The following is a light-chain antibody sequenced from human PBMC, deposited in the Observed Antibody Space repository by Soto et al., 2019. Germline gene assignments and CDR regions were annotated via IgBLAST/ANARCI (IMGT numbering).Light chain of an antibody. CDR1: QSVSSSY. J-gene: IGKJ1*01. V-gene: IGKV3-20*01. Sequence: EIVLTQSPSTLSLSPGERATLSCRASQSVSSSYLAWYQQKPGQAPRLLIYGASSRATGIPDRFSGSGSGTDFTLTISRLEPEDFAVYYCQQYGSSRTFGHGTKVDI. CDR3: QQYGSSRT. CDR2: GAS.